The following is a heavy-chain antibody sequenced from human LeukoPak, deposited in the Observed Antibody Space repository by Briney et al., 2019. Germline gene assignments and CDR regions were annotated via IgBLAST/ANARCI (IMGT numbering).Heavy chain of an antibody. V-gene: IGHV1-69*05. D-gene: IGHD2-2*01. J-gene: IGHJ6*03. CDR3: ARSYLYCSSTSCYYKDYYYYYMDV. Sequence: VASVKVSCKASGYTFTGYYMHWVRQAPGQGLEWMGGIIPIFGTANYAQKSQGRVTITTDESTSTAYMELSSLRSEDTAVYYCARSYLYCSSTSCYYKDYYYYYMDVWGKGTTVTVSS. CDR1: GYTFTGYY. CDR2: IIPIFGTA.